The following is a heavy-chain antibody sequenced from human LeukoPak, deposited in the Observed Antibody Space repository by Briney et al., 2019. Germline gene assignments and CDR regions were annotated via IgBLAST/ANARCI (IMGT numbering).Heavy chain of an antibody. J-gene: IGHJ6*03. CDR2: LSYDGSNK. V-gene: IGHV3-30*18. CDR1: GFTFRSYG. Sequence: GGSLRLSCAASGFTFRSYGMHWVRQAPGKGLEWVAVLSYDGSNKYYADSLKGRFTISRDNSKNTLYLQMNSLRAEDTAVYYCAKDSYYYDSRGHYPSYYYYYMDVWGKGTTVTVSS. CDR3: AKDSYYYDSRGHYPSYYYYYMDV. D-gene: IGHD3-22*01.